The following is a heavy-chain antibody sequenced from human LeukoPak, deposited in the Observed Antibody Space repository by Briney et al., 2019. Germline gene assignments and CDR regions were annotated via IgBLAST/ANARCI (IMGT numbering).Heavy chain of an antibody. D-gene: IGHD3-22*01. V-gene: IGHV4-59*08. CDR1: GGSISSYY. Sequence: SETLSLTCTVSGGSISSYYWSWIRQPPGKGLEWIGYIYCSGSTNYNPSLKSRVTISVDTSKNQFSLKLSSVTAADTAVYYCASHYYDSSGYSYWGQGTLVTVSS. CDR3: ASHYYDSSGYSY. CDR2: IYCSGST. J-gene: IGHJ4*02.